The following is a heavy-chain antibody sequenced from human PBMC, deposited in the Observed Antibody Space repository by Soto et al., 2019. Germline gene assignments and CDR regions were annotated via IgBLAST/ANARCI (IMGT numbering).Heavy chain of an antibody. V-gene: IGHV3-48*02. CDR1: GFTFMSYS. CDR3: AKDLSVAVAGVL. D-gene: IGHD6-19*01. Sequence: EVQLVESGGDLVQPGGSLRLSCVVSGFTFMSYSMNWVRQAPGKGLEWISCIDSGSRTMDYAESVKGRFTISRDNAKNTLYLQMNSLRDEDTAVYYCAKDLSVAVAGVLWGQGTLVTVSS. J-gene: IGHJ4*02. CDR2: IDSGSRTM.